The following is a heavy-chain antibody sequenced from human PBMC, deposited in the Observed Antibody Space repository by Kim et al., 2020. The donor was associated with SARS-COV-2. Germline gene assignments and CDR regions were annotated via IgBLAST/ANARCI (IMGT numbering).Heavy chain of an antibody. Sequence: GGSLRLSCAASGFTFSNAWMSWVRQAPGKGLEWVGRIKSKTDGGTTDYAAPVKGRFTISRDDSKNTLYLQMNSLKTEDTAVYYCTTEGGDIPDYYGMDVWGQGTMVTVSS. J-gene: IGHJ6*02. CDR1: GFTFSNAW. CDR3: TTEGGDIPDYYGMDV. D-gene: IGHD2-21*02. CDR2: IKSKTDGGTT. V-gene: IGHV3-15*01.